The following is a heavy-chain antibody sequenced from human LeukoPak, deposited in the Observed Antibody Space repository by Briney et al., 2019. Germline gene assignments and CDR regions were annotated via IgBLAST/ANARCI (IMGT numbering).Heavy chain of an antibody. Sequence: SETLSLTCTVSGGSISSSSYYWGWIRQPPGKGLEWIGSIYYSGSTYYNPSLKSRVTISVDTSKNQFSLKLSSVTAADTAVYYCARAEGGSGWYSSSIPFDYWGQGTLVTVSS. V-gene: IGHV4-39*01. J-gene: IGHJ4*02. CDR2: IYYSGST. CDR1: GGSISSSSYY. CDR3: ARAEGGSGWYSSSIPFDY. D-gene: IGHD6-19*01.